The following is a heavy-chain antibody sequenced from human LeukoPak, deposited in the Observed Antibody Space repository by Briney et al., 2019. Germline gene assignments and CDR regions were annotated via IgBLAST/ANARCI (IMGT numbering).Heavy chain of an antibody. CDR1: GGSVSSYY. D-gene: IGHD6-19*01. V-gene: IGHV4-59*02. CDR2: IYYSGST. J-gene: IGHJ4*02. CDR3: ARASSSGWYLAPHFDY. Sequence: SETLSLTCTVSGGSVSSYYWSWIRQPPGKGLEWIGYIYYSGSTNYNPSLKSRVTISVDKSKNQFSLKLSSVTAADTAVYYCARASSSGWYLAPHFDYWGQGTLVTVSS.